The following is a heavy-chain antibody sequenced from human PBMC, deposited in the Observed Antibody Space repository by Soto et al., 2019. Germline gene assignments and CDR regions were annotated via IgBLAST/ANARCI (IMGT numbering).Heavy chain of an antibody. D-gene: IGHD4-17*01. CDR3: ARPNFGDYFFDF. CDR1: GFTFSTYS. CDR2: TSSGGSGSYV. V-gene: IGHV3-21*01. Sequence: GGSLRLSCATSGFTFSTYSMNWVRQAPGKGLEWVSSTSSGGSGSYVNYADSVKGRFTISRDNAKSSLYLEMNSLRAEDTAVYYCARPNFGDYFFDFWGPGTLVTVSS. J-gene: IGHJ4*02.